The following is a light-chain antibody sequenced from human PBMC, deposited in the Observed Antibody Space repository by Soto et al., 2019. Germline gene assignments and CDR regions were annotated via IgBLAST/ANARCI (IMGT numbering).Light chain of an antibody. CDR3: AAWDDSLQGYV. CDR1: SSNIGGNN. J-gene: IGLJ1*01. V-gene: IGLV1-44*01. CDR2: IND. Sequence: QPVLTQPPSASGTPGQGVTISCSGGSSNIGGNNVHWYQQFPQTAPKLLIYINDQRPSGVPDRFSGSKSGTSASLAISGLQSEDEADYYCAAWDDSLQGYVFGTGTKVTVL.